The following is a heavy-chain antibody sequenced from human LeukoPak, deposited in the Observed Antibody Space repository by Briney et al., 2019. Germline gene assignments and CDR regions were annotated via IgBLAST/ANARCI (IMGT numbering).Heavy chain of an antibody. CDR1: GGSISSYY. J-gene: IGHJ5*02. D-gene: IGHD4-17*01. CDR2: IYYSGST. CDR3: ARGRAVTTLKPYNWFDP. V-gene: IGHV4-59*01. Sequence: SETLSLTCTVSGGSISSYYWSWIRQPPGKGLEWIGYIYYSGSTNYNPSLKSRVTISVDTSKNQFSLKLSSVTAADTAVYYCARGRAVTTLKPYNWFDPWGQGTLVTVSS.